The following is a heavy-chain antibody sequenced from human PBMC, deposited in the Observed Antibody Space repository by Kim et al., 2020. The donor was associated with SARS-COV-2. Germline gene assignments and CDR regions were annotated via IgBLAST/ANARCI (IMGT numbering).Heavy chain of an antibody. J-gene: IGHJ6*02. V-gene: IGHV4-59*01. CDR3: ARDQHGMDV. CDR2: GNT. Sequence: GNTNYNPSLKRRVTISVDTSKNQLSLRLSSVTAADTAVYYCARDQHGMDVWGQGTTVTVSS.